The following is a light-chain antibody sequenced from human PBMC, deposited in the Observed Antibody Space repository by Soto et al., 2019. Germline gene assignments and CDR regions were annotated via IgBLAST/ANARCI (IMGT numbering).Light chain of an antibody. V-gene: IGKV3-20*01. CDR1: QSVSSSQ. Sequence: EVVLAQSPGTLSLSPGERATLSCRASQSVSSSQLTWFQQKPGQAPRLLLYAVSSRATGIPDRFSGSGAGTDFTLNISRLEPEDFAVYYCQQYGRAPYTFGQGTKVEMK. CDR3: QQYGRAPYT. J-gene: IGKJ2*01. CDR2: AVS.